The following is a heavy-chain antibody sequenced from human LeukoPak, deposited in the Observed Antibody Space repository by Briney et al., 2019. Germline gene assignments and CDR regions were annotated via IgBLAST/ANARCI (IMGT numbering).Heavy chain of an antibody. CDR3: ARSRSLVGASNY. J-gene: IGHJ4*02. CDR2: ISAYNGNT. Sequence: ASVKVSCKASGYTFTSYGISWVRQAPGQGLEWMGWISAYNGNTNYAQKLQGRVTMTTDTSTSTAYMELRSLRSDDTVVYYCARSRSLVGASNYWGQGTLVTVSS. CDR1: GYTFTSYG. D-gene: IGHD1-26*01. V-gene: IGHV1-18*01.